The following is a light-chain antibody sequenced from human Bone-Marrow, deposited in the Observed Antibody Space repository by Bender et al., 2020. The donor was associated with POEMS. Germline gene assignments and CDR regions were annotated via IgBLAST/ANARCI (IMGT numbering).Light chain of an antibody. V-gene: IGLV1-47*02. CDR2: SNY. CDR1: DSNIGSDY. J-gene: IGLJ3*02. CDR3: SSWDDSLSGWV. Sequence: QPVLIQPPSASGSPGQRVTISCSGSDSNIGSDYVHWYQHLPGSAPRLVVYSNYQRPSGVPARFSGSKSGTSASLAISDIQSEDEGDYYCSSWDDSLSGWVFGGGTKLTVL.